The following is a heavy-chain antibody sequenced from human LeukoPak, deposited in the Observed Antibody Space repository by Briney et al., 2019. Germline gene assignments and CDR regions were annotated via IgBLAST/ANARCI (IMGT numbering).Heavy chain of an antibody. D-gene: IGHD5-24*01. CDR2: SYDSGST. Sequence: SETLSLTCTVSAGSISSYYWSWIRQPPGNVLEWIGNSYDSGSTNYNSSLKSRVTISVDTSKNQFSLRLSSVTAADTAVYYCARGRGYNYYYGMDVWGQGTTVTVSS. CDR3: ARGRGYNYYYGMDV. J-gene: IGHJ6*02. CDR1: AGSISSYY. V-gene: IGHV4-59*01.